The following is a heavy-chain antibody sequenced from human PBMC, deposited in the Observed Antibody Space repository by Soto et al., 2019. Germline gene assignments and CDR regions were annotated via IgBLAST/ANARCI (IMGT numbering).Heavy chain of an antibody. V-gene: IGHV4-59*08. Sequence: PSDTLSLTLNVSSGSISSYYCIWIRQPPGKGLEWIGYIYYSGSTNYNPSLKSRVTISVDTSKNQFSLKLSSVTAADTAVYYCARRYGDASDYWGQGTLVTVSS. CDR1: SGSISSYY. D-gene: IGHD4-17*01. CDR2: IYYSGST. CDR3: ARRYGDASDY. J-gene: IGHJ4*02.